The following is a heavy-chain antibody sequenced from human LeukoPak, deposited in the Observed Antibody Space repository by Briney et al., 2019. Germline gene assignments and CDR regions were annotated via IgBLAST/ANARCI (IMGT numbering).Heavy chain of an antibody. D-gene: IGHD6-19*01. CDR2: ISGSGGST. CDR1: GFTFDDYA. J-gene: IGHJ4*03. Sequence: GRSLRLSCAASGFTFDDYAMHWVRQAPGKGLEWVSAISGSGGSTYYADSVKGRFTISRDNSKNTLYLQMNSLRAEDTAVYYCAKDEQWLATFDYWGQGTTVTVSS. V-gene: IGHV3-23*01. CDR3: AKDEQWLATFDY.